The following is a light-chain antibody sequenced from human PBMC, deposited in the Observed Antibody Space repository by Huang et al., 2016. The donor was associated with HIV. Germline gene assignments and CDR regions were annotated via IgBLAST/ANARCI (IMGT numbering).Light chain of an antibody. J-gene: IGKJ1*01. CDR2: AAS. Sequence: DIQMTQSPSSLSASVGDRVTITCRASQGISDSLAWYKQTPGKAPKLLLYAASRMKSGVPSRFSGSGSGTDYTLTISSLQPEDFATYYCQQYYGVPWTFGQGTKVEIK. V-gene: IGKV1-NL1*01. CDR3: QQYYGVPWT. CDR1: QGISDS.